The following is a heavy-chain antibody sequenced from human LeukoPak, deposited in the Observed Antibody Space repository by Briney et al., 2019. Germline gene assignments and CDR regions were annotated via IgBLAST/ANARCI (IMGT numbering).Heavy chain of an antibody. CDR2: MNPNSGNT. D-gene: IGHD1-26*01. V-gene: IGHV1-8*03. J-gene: IGHJ3*02. CDR3: ARPRIVGADDAFDI. CDR1: GYTFTSYD. Sequence: ASVKVSCKASGYTFTSYDINWVRQATGQGLEWMGWMNPNSGNTAYAQKFQGRVTIIRNTSISTAYMELSNLTSEDTAVYYCARPRIVGADDAFDIWGQGTMVTVSS.